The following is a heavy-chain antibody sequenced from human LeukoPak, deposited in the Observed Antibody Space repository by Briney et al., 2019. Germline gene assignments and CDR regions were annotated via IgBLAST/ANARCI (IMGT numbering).Heavy chain of an antibody. D-gene: IGHD2-2*01. CDR3: AKGHAVYCSSTSCYLDY. V-gene: IGHV3-23*01. J-gene: IGHJ4*02. Sequence: PGGSLRLPCAASGFTFSSYAMSWVRQAPGKGLEWVSAISGSGGSTYYADSVKGRFTISRDNSKNTLYLQMNSLRAEDTAVYYCAKGHAVYCSSTSCYLDYWGQGTLVTVSS. CDR1: GFTFSSYA. CDR2: ISGSGGST.